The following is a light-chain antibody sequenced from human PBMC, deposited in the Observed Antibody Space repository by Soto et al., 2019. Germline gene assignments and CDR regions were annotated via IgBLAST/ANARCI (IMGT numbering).Light chain of an antibody. CDR2: SND. V-gene: IGLV1-47*02. CDR3: AAWDDRLSGYV. Sequence: QSVLTQPPSASGTPGQRVTISCSGSSSNIGSNYVYWYQQLPGTAPKLLIYSNDQRPSGVPDRFSGSRSGTSASLAISGLRSEDESDYYCAAWDDRLSGYVFGTGTKGTVL. J-gene: IGLJ1*01. CDR1: SSNIGSNY.